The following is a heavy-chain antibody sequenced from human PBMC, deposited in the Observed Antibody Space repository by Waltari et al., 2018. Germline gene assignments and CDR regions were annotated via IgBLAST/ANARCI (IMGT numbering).Heavy chain of an antibody. Sequence: QLQLQESGPGLVKPSETLSLTCTVSGGSISSRSYYWGWIRQPPGKGLEWIGSIYYSGSTYYNPSLKNRVTISVDTSKNQFSLKLSSVTAADTAVYYCARELHSSSSYFDYWGQGTLVTVSS. CDR1: GGSISSRSYY. V-gene: IGHV4-39*07. CDR2: IYYSGST. CDR3: ARELHSSSSYFDY. D-gene: IGHD6-6*01. J-gene: IGHJ4*02.